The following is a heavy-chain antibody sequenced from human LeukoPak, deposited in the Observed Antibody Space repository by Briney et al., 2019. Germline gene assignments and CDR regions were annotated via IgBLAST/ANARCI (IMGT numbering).Heavy chain of an antibody. Sequence: TETLSLTCSVSGGSISSYYWTWIRQPPGKGLEWIGYIYYSGSTNYNPSLKSRVTISVDTSKNQFSLKLSSVTAADTAVYYCARARAPLLWFGEFQPWGQGTLVTVSS. D-gene: IGHD3-10*01. CDR2: IYYSGST. CDR3: ARARAPLLWFGEFQP. J-gene: IGHJ5*02. V-gene: IGHV4-59*01. CDR1: GGSISSYY.